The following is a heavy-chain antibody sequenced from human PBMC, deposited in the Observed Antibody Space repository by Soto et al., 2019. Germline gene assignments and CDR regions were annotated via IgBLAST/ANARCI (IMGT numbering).Heavy chain of an antibody. J-gene: IGHJ6*02. CDR3: ARDAFSDSIVVVVPDKHYGMDV. D-gene: IGHD2-15*01. Sequence: ASVKVSCKASGYTFTGYYMHWVRQAPGQGLEWMGWINPNSGGTNYAQKFQGWVTMTRDTSISTAYMELSRLRSDDTAVYYCARDAFSDSIVVVVPDKHYGMDVWGQGTTVTVSS. V-gene: IGHV1-2*04. CDR1: GYTFTGYY. CDR2: INPNSGGT.